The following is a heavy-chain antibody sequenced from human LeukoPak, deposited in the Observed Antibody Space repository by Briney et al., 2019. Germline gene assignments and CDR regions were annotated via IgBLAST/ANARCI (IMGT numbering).Heavy chain of an antibody. CDR2: ISAYNGNT. V-gene: IGHV1-18*01. CDR3: ARVSFRDFDWLYLRHFDY. CDR1: GYTFTSYG. D-gene: IGHD3-9*01. Sequence: GASVKVSCKASGYTFTSYGISWVRQAPGQGLEWIGWISAYNGNTNYAQKLQGRVTMTTDTSTSTAYMELRSLRSDDTAVYYCARVSFRDFDWLYLRHFDYWGQGTLVTVSS. J-gene: IGHJ4*02.